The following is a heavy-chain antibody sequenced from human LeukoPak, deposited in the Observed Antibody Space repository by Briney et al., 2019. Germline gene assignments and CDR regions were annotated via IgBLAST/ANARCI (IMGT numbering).Heavy chain of an antibody. D-gene: IGHD3-9*01. CDR2: IYHSGST. CDR1: GGSVSSSNW. CDR3: ARVAGHFDLPY. Sequence: SGTLSLTCAVSGGSVSSSNWWTWVRQPPGKGLGWIGEIYHSGSTKYNPSLKSRVTISVDKSKNQFSLKLTSVTAADTAVYYCARVAGHFDLPYWGQGTLVTVSS. J-gene: IGHJ4*02. V-gene: IGHV4-4*02.